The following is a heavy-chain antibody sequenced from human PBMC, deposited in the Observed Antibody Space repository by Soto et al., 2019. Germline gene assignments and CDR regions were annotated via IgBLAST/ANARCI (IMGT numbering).Heavy chain of an antibody. CDR3: ARQLAYWGGACFTDHVDY. CDR1: GYTFTSYY. Sequence: QAQLVQSGAEVKKPGASVKVSCEASGYTFTSYYMHGVRQAPGQGLEWMGWINPNSGDTKYAQQFRGRVTMTRDTNSTTGYMEVKMLTTDDTAVYYCARQLAYWGGACFTDHVDYWGQGALVAFS. CDR2: INPNSGDT. D-gene: IGHD2-21*02. V-gene: IGHV1-2*02. J-gene: IGHJ4*02.